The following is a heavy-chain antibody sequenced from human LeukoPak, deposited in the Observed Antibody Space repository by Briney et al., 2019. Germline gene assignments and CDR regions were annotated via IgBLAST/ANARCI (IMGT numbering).Heavy chain of an antibody. CDR3: TSIAAQDY. Sequence: GGSLRLSCAASGFTFSGSTMNWVRQAPGKGLEWVGRIRSKANSYATAYAASVKGRFTISRDDSKNTAYLQMNSLKTEDTAVYYCTSIAAQDYWGQGTLVTVSS. D-gene: IGHD6-6*01. CDR2: IRSKANSYAT. CDR1: GFTFSGST. J-gene: IGHJ4*02. V-gene: IGHV3-73*01.